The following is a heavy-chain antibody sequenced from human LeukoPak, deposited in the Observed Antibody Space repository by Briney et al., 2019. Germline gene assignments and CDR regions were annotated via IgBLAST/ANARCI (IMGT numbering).Heavy chain of an antibody. J-gene: IGHJ4*02. D-gene: IGHD3-10*01. CDR1: GYTFTSYG. CDR2: ISAYNGNT. CDR3: ARAPYYYGSGSYPYPLYYFDY. V-gene: IGHV1-18*04. Sequence: GASVKASCKASGYTFTSYGISWVRQAPGQGLEWMGWISAYNGNTNYAQKLQGRVTMTTDASTSTAYMELRSLRSDDTAVYYCARAPYYYGSGSYPYPLYYFDYWGQGTLVTVSS.